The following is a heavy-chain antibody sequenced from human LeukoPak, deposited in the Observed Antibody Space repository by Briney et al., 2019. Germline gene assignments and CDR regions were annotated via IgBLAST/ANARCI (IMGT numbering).Heavy chain of an antibody. V-gene: IGHV1-69*01. Sequence: ASVKVSCKASGGTFSSYAISWVRQAPGQGLEWMGGIIPIFGTANYAQKFQGRVTITADESTSTAYMELSSLRSKDTAVYYCARGFVDTAMVLAYYGMDVWGQGTTVTISS. CDR2: IIPIFGTA. CDR1: GGTFSSYA. D-gene: IGHD5-18*01. J-gene: IGHJ6*02. CDR3: ARGFVDTAMVLAYYGMDV.